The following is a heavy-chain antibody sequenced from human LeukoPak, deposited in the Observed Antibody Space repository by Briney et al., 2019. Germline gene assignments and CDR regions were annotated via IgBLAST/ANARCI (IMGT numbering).Heavy chain of an antibody. Sequence: ASVKVSCKASGGTFSSYAISWVRQAPGQGLEWMGWINPNSGGTNYAQKFQGWVTMTRDTSISTAYMELSRLRSDDTAVYYCARGVVGSGYDRVLDYWGQGTLVTVSS. CDR2: INPNSGGT. V-gene: IGHV1-2*04. D-gene: IGHD5-12*01. CDR3: ARGVVGSGYDRVLDY. CDR1: GGTFSSYA. J-gene: IGHJ4*02.